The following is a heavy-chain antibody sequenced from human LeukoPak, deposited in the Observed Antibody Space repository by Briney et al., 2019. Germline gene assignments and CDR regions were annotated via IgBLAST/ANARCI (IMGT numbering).Heavy chain of an antibody. CDR2: MNPNSGNT. CDR1: GYTFTSYD. J-gene: IGHJ5*02. CDR3: ARVGGCSGGSCYWFDP. D-gene: IGHD2-15*01. V-gene: IGHV1-8*01. Sequence: GASVKVSCKASGYTFTSYDINWVRQATGQGLEWMGWMNPNSGNTGYAQKFQGRVTMTRNTSISTAYMELSSLRSEDTAVYYCARVGGCSGGSCYWFDPWGQGTLVTVSS.